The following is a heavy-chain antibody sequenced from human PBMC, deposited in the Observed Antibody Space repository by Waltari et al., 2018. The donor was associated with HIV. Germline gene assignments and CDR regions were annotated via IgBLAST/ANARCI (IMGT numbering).Heavy chain of an antibody. V-gene: IGHV1-8*01. D-gene: IGHD3-3*01. CDR1: GYTFTSYD. J-gene: IGHJ6*02. CDR3: ARGGAGLRCLEWLRGGYYGMDV. CDR2: MNPNSGNT. Sequence: QVQLVQSGAEVKKPGASVKVSCKASGYTFTSYDINWVRQATGQGLEWMGWMNPNSGNTGYAQKCQGRVTMTRNTSISTAYMELSSLRSEDTAVYYCARGGAGLRCLEWLRGGYYGMDVWGQGTTVTVSS.